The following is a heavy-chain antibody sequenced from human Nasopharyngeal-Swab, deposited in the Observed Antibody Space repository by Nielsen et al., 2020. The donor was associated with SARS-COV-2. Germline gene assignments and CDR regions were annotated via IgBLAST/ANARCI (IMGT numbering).Heavy chain of an antibody. D-gene: IGHD3-9*01. CDR2: VYTSGNT. J-gene: IGHJ6*03. V-gene: IGHV4-59*02. Sequence: GSLRLSCTGSGVSVGSYHWSWSRQRPGKGLEWIGFVYTSGNTDYNPSLKSRGTISMDTSKNQFSLKLISVTAADTALYYCARGRISDWTYSYYMDVWGKGTTVTVSS. CDR1: GVSVGSYH. CDR3: ARGRISDWTYSYYMDV.